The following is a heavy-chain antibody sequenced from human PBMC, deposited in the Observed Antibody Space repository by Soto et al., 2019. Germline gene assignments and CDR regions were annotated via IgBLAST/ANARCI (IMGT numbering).Heavy chain of an antibody. CDR2: ISAYNGNT. V-gene: IGHV1-18*01. CDR1: GYTFTSYG. CDR3: ARGEREEPSDFWSGYYLNFDY. Sequence: ASVKVSCKASGYTFTSYGISWVRQAPGQGLEWMGWISAYNGNTNYAQKLQGRVTMTTDTSTSTAYMELRSLRSDDTAVYYCARGEREEPSDFWSGYYLNFDYWGQGTLVTVSS. J-gene: IGHJ4*02. D-gene: IGHD3-3*01.